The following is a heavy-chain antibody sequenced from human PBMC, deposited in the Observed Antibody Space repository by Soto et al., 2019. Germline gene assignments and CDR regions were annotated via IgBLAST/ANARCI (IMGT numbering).Heavy chain of an antibody. CDR1: GFTLSDYH. CDR3: ARRIAGETGHAMDV. J-gene: IGHJ6*04. D-gene: IGHD1-26*01. Sequence: GGSLRLSCAASGFTLSDYHMSWIRQAPGKGLEWVSYIKRGGSPVYYAESVKGRFTISRDNTKNSLYLQMSSLGVEDTAVYYCARRIAGETGHAMDVWGKGIMVTVSS. V-gene: IGHV3-11*01. CDR2: IKRGGSPV.